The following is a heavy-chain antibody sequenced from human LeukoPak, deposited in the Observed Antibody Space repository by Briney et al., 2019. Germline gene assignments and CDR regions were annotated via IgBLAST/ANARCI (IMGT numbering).Heavy chain of an antibody. CDR2: IYSGGST. CDR3: ARYGADDAFDI. J-gene: IGHJ3*02. Sequence: ETLSLTCAVYGGSFSGYYWSWVRQAPGKGLEWVSVIYSGGSTYYADSVKGRFTISRHNSKNTLYLQMNSLRAEDTAVYYCARYGADDAFDIWGQGTMVTVSS. D-gene: IGHD4-17*01. V-gene: IGHV3-53*04. CDR1: GGSFSGYY.